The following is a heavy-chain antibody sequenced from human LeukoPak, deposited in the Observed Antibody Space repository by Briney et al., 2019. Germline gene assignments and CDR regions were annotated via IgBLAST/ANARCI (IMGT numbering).Heavy chain of an antibody. CDR1: GGTFSSYA. CDR3: ARESCSSTSCYVVRGYYYYMDV. Sequence: SVKVSCKASGGTFSSYAISWVRQAPGQGLEWMGGIIPIFGTANYAQKFQGRVTITADESTSTAYMELSSLRSEDTAVYYCARESCSSTSCYVVRGYYYYMDVWGKGTTVTVSS. D-gene: IGHD2-2*01. CDR2: IIPIFGTA. J-gene: IGHJ6*03. V-gene: IGHV1-69*13.